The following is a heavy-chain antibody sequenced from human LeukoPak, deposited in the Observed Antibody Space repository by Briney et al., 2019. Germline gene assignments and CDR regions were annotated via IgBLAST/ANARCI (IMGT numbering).Heavy chain of an antibody. D-gene: IGHD3-22*01. CDR3: ARSLDYYDSSGYPSYMDV. CDR1: GGSISSSSYY. Sequence: PSETLSLTCTVSGGSISSSSYYWGWIRQPPGKGLEWIGSIYYSGSTYYNPSLKSRVTISVDTSKNQFSLKLSSVTAADTAVYYCARSLDYYDSSGYPSYMDVWGKGTTVTVSS. J-gene: IGHJ6*03. V-gene: IGHV4-39*07. CDR2: IYYSGST.